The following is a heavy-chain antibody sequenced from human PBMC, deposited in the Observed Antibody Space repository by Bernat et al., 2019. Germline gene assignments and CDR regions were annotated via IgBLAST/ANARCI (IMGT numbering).Heavy chain of an antibody. Sequence: QVQLQQSGPGLVKPSQTLSLTCAISGDSVASSSAAWNWLRQSPSRGLAWLGRTYFRSKWYNDYAVSVKSRIAINPYTSKNQFTQQLNAVTPEDTAVYYCARTDSSTGRNWFHPWGQGTLVTVSS. CDR2: TYFRSKWYN. CDR3: ARTDSSTGRNWFHP. J-gene: IGHJ5*02. V-gene: IGHV6-1*01. CDR1: GDSVASSSAA. D-gene: IGHD2-2*01.